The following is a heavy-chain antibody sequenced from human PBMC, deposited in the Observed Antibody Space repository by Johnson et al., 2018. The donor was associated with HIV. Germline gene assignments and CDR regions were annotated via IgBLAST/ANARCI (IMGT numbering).Heavy chain of an antibody. CDR1: GFTFSSYA. Sequence: VLLVESGGGLVQPGGSLRLSCAASGFTFSSYAMSWVRQAPGQGLEWVSPISGSGCSTYYPDSVQGRFTISRDTSKNTLSLQMNSLRAEDTAVYYCAKDLFTEREDDVFDIWGQGTMVTVSS. CDR2: ISGSGCST. V-gene: IGHV3-23*04. D-gene: IGHD1-26*01. J-gene: IGHJ3*02. CDR3: AKDLFTEREDDVFDI.